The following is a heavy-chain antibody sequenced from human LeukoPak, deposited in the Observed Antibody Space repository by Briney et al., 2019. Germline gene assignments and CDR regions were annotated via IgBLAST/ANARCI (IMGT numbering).Heavy chain of an antibody. D-gene: IGHD3-3*01. CDR3: ARDARPYYDFWSGYRGVGWFDP. CDR1: GYTFTSYG. Sequence: ASVKVSCKASGYTFTSYGISWVRQAPGQGLEWMGWISAYNGNTNYAQKLQGRVTMTTDTSTSTAYMELRSLRSDDTAVYYCARDARPYYDFWSGYRGVGWFDPWGQGTLVTVSS. J-gene: IGHJ5*02. CDR2: ISAYNGNT. V-gene: IGHV1-18*01.